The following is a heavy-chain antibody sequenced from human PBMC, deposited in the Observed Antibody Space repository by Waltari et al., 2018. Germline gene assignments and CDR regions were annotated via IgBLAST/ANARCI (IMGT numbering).Heavy chain of an antibody. D-gene: IGHD2-21*01. V-gene: IGHV1-46*01. CDR2: SNPSGGST. CDR1: EYTFTSSY. Sequence: QVQLVQSGAALKQPGASVNISCNTSEYTFTSSYRHWVRQAPGQGLEWMGISNPSGGSTIYAQKFQGRVTMTRDTSTSTVYMELSSLRSEDTAVYYCALDTGALWMDVWGQGTTVTVSS. J-gene: IGHJ6*02. CDR3: ALDTGALWMDV.